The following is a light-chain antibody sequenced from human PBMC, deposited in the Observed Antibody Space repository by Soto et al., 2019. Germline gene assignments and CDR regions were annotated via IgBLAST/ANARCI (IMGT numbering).Light chain of an antibody. CDR3: QQYNNWPHT. V-gene: IGKV3-15*01. CDR1: QSVSSK. Sequence: EILMTQSPATLSVSPGERATLSCRVSQSVSSKLAWFQQKPGQAPSLLIYGVSIRATGVPVRFSGSGSGTEFTLTINSLQSEDFAVYYCQQYNNWPHTFGQGTKLEIK. CDR2: GVS. J-gene: IGKJ2*01.